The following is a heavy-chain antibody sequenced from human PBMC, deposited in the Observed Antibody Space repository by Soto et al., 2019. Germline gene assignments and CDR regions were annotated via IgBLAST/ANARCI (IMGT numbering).Heavy chain of an antibody. V-gene: IGHV4-61*01. D-gene: IGHD1-1*01. CDR3: ARARNRYFDY. CDR1: GGSMTTGSYF. J-gene: IGHJ4*02. Sequence: QVQLQESGPGLVRPSESLSLTCNVSGGSMTTGSYFWSWIRQPPGKGLEWIGYVFRSGSINYSPSFKSRVTISIDTSKNPFSLMLKSVTAADTAVYFCARARNRYFDYWGQGALVTVSS. CDR2: VFRSGSI.